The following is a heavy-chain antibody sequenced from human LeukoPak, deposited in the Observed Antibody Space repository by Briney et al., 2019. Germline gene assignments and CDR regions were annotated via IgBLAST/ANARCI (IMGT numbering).Heavy chain of an antibody. J-gene: IGHJ4*02. CDR2: IYSGGAT. V-gene: IGHV3-53*01. D-gene: IGHD3-10*01. CDR1: GFIVNSNY. CDR3: ATFPGAGY. Sequence: GGSLRLSCAASGFIVNSNYMTRVRQAPGKGLEWVSVIYSGGATYYADSVKGRFTISRDNSKNTLYLQMNSLRAEDTAVYYCATFPGAGYWGQGTLVTVSS.